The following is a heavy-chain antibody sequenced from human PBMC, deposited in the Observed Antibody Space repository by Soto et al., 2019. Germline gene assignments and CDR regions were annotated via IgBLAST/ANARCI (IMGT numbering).Heavy chain of an antibody. CDR2: INHSGST. CDR3: ARDKITALFEY. Sequence: SETLSLTCAVYGGSFSGYYWTWIRQPPGTGLEWIGEINHSGSTNYNPSLKSRVTISVDTSKNQFSLKLTSVTAADTAVYYCARDKITALFEYWGQGTLVTVSS. D-gene: IGHD3-10*01. J-gene: IGHJ4*02. CDR1: GGSFSGYY. V-gene: IGHV4-34*01.